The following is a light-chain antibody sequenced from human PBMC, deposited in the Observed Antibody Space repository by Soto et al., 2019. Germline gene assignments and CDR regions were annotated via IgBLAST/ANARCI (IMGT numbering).Light chain of an antibody. J-gene: IGKJ1*01. CDR3: QQYNRYSTLAV. CDR1: QSISSW. V-gene: IGKV1-5*03. Sequence: DIQMTQSPSTLSASVGDRVTITCRASQSISSWLAWYQQKPGKAPKLLIYKASNLESEVPSRFSGSGSGTEFTLTINSLQPDDFATYYCQQYNRYSTLAVFGQGTKVEIK. CDR2: KAS.